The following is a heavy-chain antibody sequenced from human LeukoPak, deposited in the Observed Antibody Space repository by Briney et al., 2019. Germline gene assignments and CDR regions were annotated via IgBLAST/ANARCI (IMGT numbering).Heavy chain of an antibody. CDR1: GFTFGDYA. D-gene: IGHD6-19*01. V-gene: IGHV3-49*04. J-gene: IGHJ4*02. Sequence: PGGSLRLSCTASGFTFGDYAMSWVRQAPGKGLEWVGFIRSKAYGGTTEYAVSVKGRFTISRDDSKSIAYLQMNSLKTEDTAVYYCTRLAVAGTSDYWGQGTLVTASS. CDR3: TRLAVAGTSDY. CDR2: IRSKAYGGTT.